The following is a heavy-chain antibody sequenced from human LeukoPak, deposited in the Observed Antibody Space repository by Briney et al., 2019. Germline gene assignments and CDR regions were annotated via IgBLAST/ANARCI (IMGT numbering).Heavy chain of an antibody. J-gene: IGHJ4*02. V-gene: IGHV5-51*03. Sequence: KPGESLKISCKGSGYSFTSYWIGWVRQMPGKGLEWMGIIYPGDSDTRYSPSFQGQVTISADKSISTAYLQWSSLKASDTAMYYCARRAYCGGTSCYYFDYWGQGTLVTVSS. CDR1: GYSFTSYW. CDR3: ARRAYCGGTSCYYFDY. CDR2: IYPGDSDT. D-gene: IGHD2-2*01.